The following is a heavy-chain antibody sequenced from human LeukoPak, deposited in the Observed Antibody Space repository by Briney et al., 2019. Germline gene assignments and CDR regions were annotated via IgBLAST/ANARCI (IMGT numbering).Heavy chain of an antibody. CDR3: AKDLSNYYDSSRAFDI. Sequence: GGSLRLSCAASGFTFSSYAMSWVRQAPGKGLEWVSLISGRGGSTYYADSVKGRFTVSGDNSKNTLYLQMNSLRAEDTAVYYCAKDLSNYYDSSRAFDIWGQGTMVTVSS. CDR2: ISGRGGST. J-gene: IGHJ3*02. CDR1: GFTFSSYA. D-gene: IGHD3-22*01. V-gene: IGHV3-23*01.